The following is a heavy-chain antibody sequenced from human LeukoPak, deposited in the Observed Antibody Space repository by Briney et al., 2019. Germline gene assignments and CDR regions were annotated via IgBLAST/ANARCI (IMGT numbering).Heavy chain of an antibody. Sequence: GGSLRLSCAASGLIVSSNYMSWVRQAPGKGLEWVSVIYASGNTYYAGSVKGRFTLSRDNSQNTLYLQVNSLRAEDTAVYYCSRVTGSWFSFDFWGQGTLVTVSS. D-gene: IGHD6-13*01. CDR3: SRVTGSWFSFDF. CDR1: GLIVSSNY. CDR2: IYASGNT. J-gene: IGHJ4*02. V-gene: IGHV3-66*01.